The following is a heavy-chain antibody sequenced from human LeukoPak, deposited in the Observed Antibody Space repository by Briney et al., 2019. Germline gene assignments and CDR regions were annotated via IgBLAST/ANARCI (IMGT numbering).Heavy chain of an antibody. Sequence: GGSLRLSCAASGFTFSSYAMNWVRQAPGKGLEWLSSISSSSSDIYYADSVKGRFTISRDNAKNSLYLQMNSLRAEDTAVYYCARDLIRDSGVKADAFDIWGQGTMVTVS. V-gene: IGHV3-21*01. CDR1: GFTFSSYA. CDR2: ISSSSSDI. D-gene: IGHD4-23*01. J-gene: IGHJ3*02. CDR3: ARDLIRDSGVKADAFDI.